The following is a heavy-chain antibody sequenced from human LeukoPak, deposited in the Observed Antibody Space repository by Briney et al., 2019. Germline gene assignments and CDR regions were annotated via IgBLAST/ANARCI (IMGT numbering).Heavy chain of an antibody. D-gene: IGHD3-16*01. CDR1: GGSISSSSYY. V-gene: IGHV4-39*01. J-gene: IGHJ4*02. CDR3: ARQPRNSDYVWGSY. Sequence: PSETLSLTCTVSGGSISSSSYYWGWVRQPPGKGLEWIGSTYYSGSTYYSPSLESRVTISVDTSKNQFSLKLTSVTASDTAVYYCARQPRNSDYVWGSYWGQGTLVTVSS. CDR2: TYYSGST.